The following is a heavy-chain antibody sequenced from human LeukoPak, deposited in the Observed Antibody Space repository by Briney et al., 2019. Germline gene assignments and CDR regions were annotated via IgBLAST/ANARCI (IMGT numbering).Heavy chain of an antibody. D-gene: IGHD6-19*01. CDR2: ISAYNGNT. CDR1: GYTFTSYG. J-gene: IGHJ4*02. V-gene: IGHV1-18*01. CDR3: ARDDPLPVAGTIDY. Sequence: ASVKVSCKASGYTFTSYGISWVRQSPGQGLEWMGWISAYNGNTNYAQKLQGRVTMTTDTSTSTAYMELRSLRSDDTAVYYCARDDPLPVAGTIDYWGQGTLVTVSS.